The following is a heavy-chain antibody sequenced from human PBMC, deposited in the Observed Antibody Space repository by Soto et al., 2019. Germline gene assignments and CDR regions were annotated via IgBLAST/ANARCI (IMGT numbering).Heavy chain of an antibody. V-gene: IGHV3-30-3*01. CDR3: ARDRVSGSYYNGDAFDI. J-gene: IGHJ3*02. D-gene: IGHD3-10*01. CDR2: ISYDGSNK. Sequence: QVQLVESGGGVVQPGRSLRLSCAASGFTFSSYAMHWVRQAPGKGLEWVAVISYDGSNKYYADSVKGRFTISRDNSKNTLYLQMNSLRAEDTAVYYCARDRVSGSYYNGDAFDIWGQGTMVTVSS. CDR1: GFTFSSYA.